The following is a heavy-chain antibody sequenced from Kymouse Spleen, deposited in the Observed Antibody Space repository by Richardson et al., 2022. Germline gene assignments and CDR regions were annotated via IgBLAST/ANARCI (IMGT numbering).Heavy chain of an antibody. CDR1: GFTFSSYG. D-gene: IGHD3-3*01. J-gene: IGHJ6*02. CDR3: ARDFWSGYFYYYYYYGMDV. V-gene: IGHV3-33*01. Sequence: QVQLVESGGGVVQPGRSLRLSCAASGFTFSSYGMHWVRQAPGKGLEWVAVIWYDGSNKYYADSVKGRFTISRDNSKNTLYLQMNSLRAEDTAVYYCARDFWSGYFYYYYYYGMDVWGQGTTVTVSS. CDR2: IWYDGSNK.